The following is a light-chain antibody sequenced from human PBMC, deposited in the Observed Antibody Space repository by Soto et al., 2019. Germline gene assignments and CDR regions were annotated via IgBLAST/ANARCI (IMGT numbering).Light chain of an antibody. CDR3: QQYGSSGT. V-gene: IGKV3-20*01. CDR1: QSVSSSY. CDR2: AAS. Sequence: EIVLTQSPGTLSLSPGERDTLSCRASQSVSSSYLAWYQQKAGQAPRLLINAASSRATGIPDRFSGSGSGTDFTLTISRLEPEDFAVYYCQQYGSSGTFGQGTKVDIK. J-gene: IGKJ1*01.